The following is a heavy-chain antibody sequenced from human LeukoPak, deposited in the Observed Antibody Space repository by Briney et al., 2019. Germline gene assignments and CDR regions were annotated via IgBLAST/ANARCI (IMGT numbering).Heavy chain of an antibody. CDR3: ARHQAGGSFDY. Sequence: PSETLSLTCIVSGGSISGYYWSWIRQPPGKGLEWIGYIYYSGSSGNTDYNPSLKSRVTISVDTSKNQFSLKLSSVTAADTALYYCARHQAGGSFDYWGQGTLVTVSS. CDR2: IYYSGSSGNT. J-gene: IGHJ4*02. CDR1: GGSISGYY. V-gene: IGHV4-59*01. D-gene: IGHD1-26*01.